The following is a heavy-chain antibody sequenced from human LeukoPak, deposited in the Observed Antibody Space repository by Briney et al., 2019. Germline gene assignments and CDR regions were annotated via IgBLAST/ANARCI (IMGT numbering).Heavy chain of an antibody. Sequence: ASVKVSCKASGYTFTSYYMHWVRQAPGQGLEWMGIINPGGGSTSYAQKFQGRVTMTRDTSTSTVYMELSSLRSEDTAVYYCASPSLPGYCSGGSCYSEGAFDIWGQGTMVTVSS. CDR1: GYTFTSYY. CDR2: INPGGGST. CDR3: ASPSLPGYCSGGSCYSEGAFDI. V-gene: IGHV1-46*01. J-gene: IGHJ3*02. D-gene: IGHD2-15*01.